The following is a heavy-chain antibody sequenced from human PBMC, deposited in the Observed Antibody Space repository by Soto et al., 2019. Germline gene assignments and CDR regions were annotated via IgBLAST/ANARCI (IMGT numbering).Heavy chain of an antibody. J-gene: IGHJ6*02. V-gene: IGHV1-69*01. D-gene: IGHD4-4*01. CDR2: IIPIFGTA. Sequence: VQLVQSGAEVKKPGSSVKVSCKASGGTLSSYAISWVRQAPGQGLEWMGGIIPIFGTANYAQKFQGRVTITADESTSTDYMELSSLRSEDTAVYYWAGTVTRRDYGMDVWGQGTTVTVSS. CDR1: GGTLSSYA. CDR3: AGTVTRRDYGMDV.